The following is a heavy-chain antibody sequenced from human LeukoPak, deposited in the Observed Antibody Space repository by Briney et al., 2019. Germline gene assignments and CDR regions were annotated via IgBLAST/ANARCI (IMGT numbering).Heavy chain of an antibody. CDR1: GFTFSSYA. CDR2: ISGSGGST. J-gene: IGHJ4*02. Sequence: PGGSLRLSCAASGFTFSSYAMSWVRQAPGKGLEWVSAISGSGGSTYYADSVKGRFTISRDNSKNTLYLQMNSLRAEDTAVYYCAKEKPRGVVVVPAAMGDYWGQGTLVTVSS. D-gene: IGHD2-2*01. CDR3: AKEKPRGVVVVPAAMGDY. V-gene: IGHV3-23*01.